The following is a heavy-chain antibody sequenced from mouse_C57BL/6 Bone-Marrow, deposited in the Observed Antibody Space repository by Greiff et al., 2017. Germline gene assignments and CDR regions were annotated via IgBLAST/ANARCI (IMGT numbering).Heavy chain of an antibody. D-gene: IGHD2-3*01. CDR2: INSDGGST. CDR1: EYEFPSHD. J-gene: IGHJ2*01. Sequence: DVMLVESGGGLVQPGESLKLSCESNEYEFPSHDMSWVRKTPEKRLELVAAINSDGGSTYYPDTMERRFIISRDNTKKTLYLQMSSLRSEDTALYYCARQDGYYVENYFDYWGQGTTLTVSS. V-gene: IGHV5-2*01. CDR3: ARQDGYYVENYFDY.